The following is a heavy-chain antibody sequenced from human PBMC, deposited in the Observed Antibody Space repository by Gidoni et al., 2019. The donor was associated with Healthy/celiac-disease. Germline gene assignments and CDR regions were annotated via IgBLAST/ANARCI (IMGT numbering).Heavy chain of an antibody. CDR2: IYYSGST. V-gene: IGHV4-39*01. D-gene: IGHD5-12*01. CDR1: GGSISSSSYY. Sequence: QLQLQESGPGLVKPSETLSLTCTVSGGSISSSSYYWGWIRQPPGKGLEWIGIIYYSGSTYYNPSLKSRVTICVDTSKNQFSLKLSSVTAADTAVYYCAGGGYSGYDLSYWGQGTLVTVSS. CDR3: AGGGYSGYDLSY. J-gene: IGHJ4*02.